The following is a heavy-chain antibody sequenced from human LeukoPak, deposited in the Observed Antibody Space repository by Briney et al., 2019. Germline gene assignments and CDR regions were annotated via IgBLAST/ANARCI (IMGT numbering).Heavy chain of an antibody. CDR3: ARDRVDTAMVRVL. J-gene: IGHJ1*01. D-gene: IGHD5-18*01. CDR1: GYTFTSYG. Sequence: GASVKVSCKASGYTFTSYGISWVRQAPGQGLEWMGWISAYNGNTNYAQKLQGRVTSTRTAHMERRSQRCNDTGVYCCARDRVDTAMVRVLGGRSTVDTV. V-gene: IGHV1-18*04. CDR2: ISAYNGNT.